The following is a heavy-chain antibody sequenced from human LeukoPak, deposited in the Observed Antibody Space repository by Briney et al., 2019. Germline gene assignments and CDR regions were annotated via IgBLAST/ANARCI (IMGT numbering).Heavy chain of an antibody. CDR1: GFTFSTYT. CDR2: ITASSTST. V-gene: IGHV3-21*01. CDR3: ARTYYDILTGYNPYFDY. Sequence: GGSLRLSCAASGFTFSTYTMSWVRQAPGKGLEWVSSITASSTSTYYADSVKGRFTISRDNAKNSLYLQMDSLRAEDTAVYYCARTYYDILTGYNPYFDYWGQGTLATVSS. J-gene: IGHJ4*02. D-gene: IGHD3-9*01.